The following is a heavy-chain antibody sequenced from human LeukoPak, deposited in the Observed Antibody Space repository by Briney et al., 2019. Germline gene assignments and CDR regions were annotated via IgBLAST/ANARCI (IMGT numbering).Heavy chain of an antibody. V-gene: IGHV4-39*01. Sequence: SETLSLTCTVSGGSISSSSYYWGWIRQPPGKGLEWIGSIYYSGSTYYNPSLKSRVTISVDTSKNQFSLKLSSVTAADTAVYYCASLPHSSGYYESAYFQHWGQGTLVTVSS. CDR1: GGSISSSSYY. CDR2: IYYSGST. D-gene: IGHD3-22*01. CDR3: ASLPHSSGYYESAYFQH. J-gene: IGHJ1*01.